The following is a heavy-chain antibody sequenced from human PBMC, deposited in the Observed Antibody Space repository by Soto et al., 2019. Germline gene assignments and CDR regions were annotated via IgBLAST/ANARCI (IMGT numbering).Heavy chain of an antibody. Sequence: QVQLQESGPGLVQPSQTLSLTCTVPGGSISSGGYYWSWIRQHPAKGLEWIGYIYNNGNTYYNPSLKSRVSISVDTSKDEFSLKVYSVTSADTAVYYCGRNRRVDTATGYFDSWGQGTLVTVSS. V-gene: IGHV4-31*03. CDR2: IYNNGNT. D-gene: IGHD5-18*01. CDR3: GRNRRVDTATGYFDS. CDR1: GGSISSGGYY. J-gene: IGHJ4*02.